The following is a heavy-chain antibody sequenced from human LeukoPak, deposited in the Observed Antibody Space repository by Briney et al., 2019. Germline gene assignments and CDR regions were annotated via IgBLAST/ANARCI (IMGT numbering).Heavy chain of an antibody. D-gene: IGHD5-18*01. CDR1: SGSISSSSYY. V-gene: IGHV4-39*01. CDR3: ARRPGYSYGPDY. J-gene: IGHJ4*02. Sequence: PSETLSFTCTVSSGSISSSSYYWGWIRQPPGKGLEWIGSIYYSGSTYYNPSLKSRVTISVDTSKNQFSLKLSSVTAADTAVYYCARRPGYSYGPDYWGQGTLVTVSS. CDR2: IYYSGST.